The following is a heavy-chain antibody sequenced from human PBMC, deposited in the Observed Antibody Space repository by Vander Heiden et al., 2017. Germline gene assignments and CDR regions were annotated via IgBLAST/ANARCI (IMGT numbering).Heavy chain of an antibody. D-gene: IGHD6-19*01. J-gene: IGHJ4*02. CDR1: GFTFSSYE. CDR2: ISSSGSTV. CDR3: ARDNTEQWLVR. V-gene: IGHV3-48*03. Sequence: EVQLVESGGGLVQPGGSLRLPCAASGFTFSSYEMNWVRRAPGKGLAWFSYISSSGSTVYYADSVKGRFTISRDNAKNSLYLQMNSLRAEDTAVYYCARDNTEQWLVRWGQGTLVTVSS.